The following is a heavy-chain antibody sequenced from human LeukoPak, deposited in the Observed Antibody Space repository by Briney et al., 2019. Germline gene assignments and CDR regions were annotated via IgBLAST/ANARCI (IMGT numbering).Heavy chain of an antibody. CDR3: ARGGYYFDY. CDR2: IYNGGHT. J-gene: IGHJ4*02. CDR1: GFTFSSYS. V-gene: IGHV3-53*01. Sequence: PGGSLRLSCAASGFTFSSYSMNWVRQAPGKGLEWVSVIYNGGHTYYADSVKGRFTISRDNSKNTLYLQMNSLRAEDTAVYYCARGGYYFDYWGQGTLVTVSS.